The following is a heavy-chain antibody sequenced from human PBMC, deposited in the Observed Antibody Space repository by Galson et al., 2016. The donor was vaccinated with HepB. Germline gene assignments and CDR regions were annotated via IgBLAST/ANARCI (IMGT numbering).Heavy chain of an antibody. J-gene: IGHJ6*02. D-gene: IGHD3-3*01. V-gene: IGHV3-11*06. CDR1: GFTFSDYY. CDR3: AKESTYDFWNGYVVFSGMDV. CDR2: ISGGSRDR. Sequence: SLRLSCAASGFTFSDYYMSWVRQAPGRGLEWVSFISGGSRDRNYGDSVRGHFTISRDNSKNTLYLQMNRLRAEDTAVYYCAKESTYDFWNGYVVFSGMDVWGQGTTVTVSS.